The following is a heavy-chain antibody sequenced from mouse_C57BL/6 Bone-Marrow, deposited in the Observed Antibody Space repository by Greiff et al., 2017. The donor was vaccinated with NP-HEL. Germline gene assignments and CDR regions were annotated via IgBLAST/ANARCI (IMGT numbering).Heavy chain of an antibody. CDR1: GFTFSDYG. CDR2: ISSGSSTI. Sequence: EVKLQESGGGLVKPGGSLKLSCAASGFTFSDYGMHWVRQAPEKGLEWVAYISSGSSTIYYADTVKGRFTISRDNAKNTLFLQMTSLRSEDTAMYYCAKGYRFAYWGQGTLVTVSA. CDR3: AKGYRFAY. J-gene: IGHJ3*01. D-gene: IGHD2-14*01. V-gene: IGHV5-17*01.